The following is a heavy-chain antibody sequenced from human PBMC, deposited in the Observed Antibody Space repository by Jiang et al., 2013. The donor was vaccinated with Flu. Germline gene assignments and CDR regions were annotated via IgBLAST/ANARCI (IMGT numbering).Heavy chain of an antibody. J-gene: IGHJ4*02. D-gene: IGHD3-22*01. CDR2: AWSDGTEQ. Sequence: QLVESGGGVVQPGKSLRLSCAASGFDVSSSTMHWVRQAPGKGLEWVALAWSDGTEQLYADSVKGRFTISRDNSKKVVYLQMDSLRAEDTAVYYCVGDVSRWDIQYERSGPQYRGGRFDYWGQGTLVTVAS. CDR1: GFDVSSST. CDR3: VGDVSRWDIQYERSGPQYRGGRFDY. V-gene: IGHV3-33*01.